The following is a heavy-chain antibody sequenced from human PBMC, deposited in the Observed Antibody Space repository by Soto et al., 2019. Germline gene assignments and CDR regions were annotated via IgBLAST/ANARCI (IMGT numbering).Heavy chain of an antibody. CDR3: ARVDTAMVTGLYYYYGMDV. J-gene: IGHJ6*02. V-gene: IGHV4-34*01. CDR2: INHSGST. D-gene: IGHD5-18*01. Sequence: SETLSLTCAVYGGSFIGHYCSWVRHPPLKWREWIGEINHSGSTNYNPSLKSRVTISVDTSKNQFSLKLSSVTAADTAVYYCARVDTAMVTGLYYYYGMDVWGQGTTVTVSS. CDR1: GGSFIGHY.